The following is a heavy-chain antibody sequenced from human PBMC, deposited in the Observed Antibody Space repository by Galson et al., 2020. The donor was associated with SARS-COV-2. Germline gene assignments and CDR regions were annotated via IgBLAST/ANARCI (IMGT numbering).Heavy chain of an antibody. D-gene: IGHD6-13*01. CDR1: GFTFSIYG. V-gene: IGHV3-30*02. CDR2: MRYDGRNE. J-gene: IGHJ3*02. Sequence: GGSLRLFCAASGFTFSIYGMYWVRQAPGKGLEWVAFMRYDGRNEYYADSVKGRFTISRDNSKNTLYLQMNSLRAEETAVYYCAKDAGGFSAALGMDIWGQGTMVIVSS. CDR3: AKDAGGFSAALGMDI.